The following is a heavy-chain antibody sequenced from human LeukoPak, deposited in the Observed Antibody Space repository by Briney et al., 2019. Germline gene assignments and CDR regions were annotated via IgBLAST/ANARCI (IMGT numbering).Heavy chain of an antibody. CDR3: ARVAQKLERIALASTSEWRPNWYFDL. J-gene: IGHJ2*01. V-gene: IGHV4-59*12. CDR1: GGSITGYY. D-gene: IGHD6-19*01. CDR2: IYFSGST. Sequence: SSETLSLTCSVSGGSITGYYWSWIRPPPGKGLEWIGHIYFSGSTNYNPSLKSRVTISVDTSKNQFSLRLSSVTAADTAVFYCARVAQKLERIALASTSEWRPNWYFDLWGRGTLVTVSS.